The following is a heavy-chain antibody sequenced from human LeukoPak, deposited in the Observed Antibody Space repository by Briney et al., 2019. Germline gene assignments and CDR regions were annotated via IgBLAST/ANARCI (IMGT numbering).Heavy chain of an antibody. Sequence: GGALTLSCAASGFTFSRYGMHWVRQAPGKGLEGVAFIRYDGRNKYYADSVKGGFTISRDNSKNTLYLQMNSLRAEDTAVYYCAKGQRWYIDYWGQGTLVTVSS. CDR3: AKGQRWYIDY. V-gene: IGHV3-30*02. J-gene: IGHJ4*02. CDR2: IRYDGRNK. D-gene: IGHD2-15*01. CDR1: GFTFSRYG.